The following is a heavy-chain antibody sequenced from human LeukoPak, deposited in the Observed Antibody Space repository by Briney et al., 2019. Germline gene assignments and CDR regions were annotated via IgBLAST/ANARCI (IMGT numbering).Heavy chain of an antibody. Sequence: SETLSLTCTVSGYSISSGYYWGWIRQPPGEGLEWIGSIYHSGSTYYNPSLKSRVTISVDTSKNQFSLKLSSVTAADTAVYYCAREFRYYYDSSRLGIFDYWGQGTLVTVSS. D-gene: IGHD3-22*01. CDR2: IYHSGST. CDR3: AREFRYYYDSSRLGIFDY. CDR1: GYSISSGYY. J-gene: IGHJ4*02. V-gene: IGHV4-38-2*02.